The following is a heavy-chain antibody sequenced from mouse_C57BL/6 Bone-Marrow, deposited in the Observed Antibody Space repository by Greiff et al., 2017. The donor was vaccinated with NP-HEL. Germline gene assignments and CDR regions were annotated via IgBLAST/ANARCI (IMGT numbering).Heavy chain of an antibody. CDR1: GFTFSSYA. Sequence: EVHLVESGGGLVKPGGSLKLSCAASGFTFSSYAMSWVRQTPEKRLEWVATISDGGSYTYYPDNVKGRFTISRDNAKNNLYLQMSHLKSEDTAMYYCARIFYGGYFDVWGTGTTVTVSS. CDR3: ARIFYGGYFDV. J-gene: IGHJ1*03. V-gene: IGHV5-4*01. CDR2: ISDGGSYT. D-gene: IGHD1-1*01.